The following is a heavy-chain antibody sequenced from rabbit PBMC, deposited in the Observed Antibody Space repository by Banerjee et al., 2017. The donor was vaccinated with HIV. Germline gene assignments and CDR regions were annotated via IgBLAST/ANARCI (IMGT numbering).Heavy chain of an antibody. Sequence: QSLEESGGDLVKPGASLTLTCTASGFSFSSSYYMCWVRQAPGKGLEWIACIYAGSSGSTYYASWAKGRFTISKTSSTTVTLQMTSLTAADTATYFCARGPYAGYGYAGYYFNLWGPGTLVTVS. CDR3: ARGPYAGYGYAGYYFNL. V-gene: IGHV1S40*01. CDR1: GFSFSSSYY. CDR2: IYAGSSGST. D-gene: IGHD6-1*01. J-gene: IGHJ4*01.